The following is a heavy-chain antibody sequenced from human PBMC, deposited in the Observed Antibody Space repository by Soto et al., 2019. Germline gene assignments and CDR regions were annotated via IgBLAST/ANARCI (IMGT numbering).Heavy chain of an antibody. Sequence: PGGSLRLSCAASGFTFDDYAMHWVRQAPGKGLEWVSGISWNSGSIGYADSVKGRFTISRDNAKNSLYLQMNSLRAEDTALYYCAKVLAAYFDYWGQGTLVTVSS. CDR2: ISWNSGSI. D-gene: IGHD2-15*01. CDR1: GFTFDDYA. V-gene: IGHV3-9*01. CDR3: AKVLAAYFDY. J-gene: IGHJ4*02.